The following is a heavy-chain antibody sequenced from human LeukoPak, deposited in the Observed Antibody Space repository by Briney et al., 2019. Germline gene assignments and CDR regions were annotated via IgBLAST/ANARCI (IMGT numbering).Heavy chain of an antibody. CDR2: IRYDGSNE. V-gene: IGHV3-30*02. Sequence: GRSLRLSCAASGLTFSSYGMHWVSHAQGKGLEWVAFIRYDGSNEYYADSVKGRFTISRDNSKNPPYLQMTSLRAEDTAVNYCAKAGYCSTTGCPDYYYMDVWGKGTTVTVSS. J-gene: IGHJ6*03. CDR3: AKAGYCSTTGCPDYYYMDV. D-gene: IGHD2-2*01. CDR1: GLTFSSYG.